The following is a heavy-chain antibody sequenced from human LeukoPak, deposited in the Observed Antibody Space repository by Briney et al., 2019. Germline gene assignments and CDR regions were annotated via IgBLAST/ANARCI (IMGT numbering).Heavy chain of an antibody. D-gene: IGHD3-10*01. Sequence: SETLSLTCAVYGGSFSGYYWSWIRQPPGKGLEWIGEINHSGSTNYNPSLKSRVTISVDTSKNQFSLKLSSVTAADTAVYYCARGERYIWFGELLLPTPFNYWGQGTLVTVSS. CDR1: GGSFSGYY. V-gene: IGHV4-34*01. J-gene: IGHJ4*02. CDR2: INHSGST. CDR3: ARGERYIWFGELLLPTPFNY.